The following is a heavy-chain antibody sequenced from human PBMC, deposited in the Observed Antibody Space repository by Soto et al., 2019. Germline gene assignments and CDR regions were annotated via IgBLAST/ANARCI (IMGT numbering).Heavy chain of an antibody. CDR3: ARDAAVPGESDRFDY. CDR2: VYHNGLT. V-gene: IGHV4-4*02. J-gene: IGHJ4*02. CDR1: GDSITTNNW. D-gene: IGHD6-19*01. Sequence: QVQLQESGPGLVKPSGTLSLTCAVSGDSITTNNWWSWVRQPPGKGLEWIGEVYHNGLTNYNPSLMSRVTMSVDSSKNQFSLKLTSVTAADTAIYYCARDAAVPGESDRFDYWGRGTLVTVSS.